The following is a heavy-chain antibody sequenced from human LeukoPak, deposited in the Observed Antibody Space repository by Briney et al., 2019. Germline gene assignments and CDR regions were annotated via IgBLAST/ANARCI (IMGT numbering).Heavy chain of an antibody. D-gene: IGHD1-14*01. Sequence: SETLSLTCSVYGGSFSGYYWSWIRQPPGKALEWIGYIYYSGSTNYNPSLKSRVTISVDTSKNQFSLKLSSVTAADTAVYYCATKPSDGMDAFDIWGQGTMVTVSS. J-gene: IGHJ3*02. CDR2: IYYSGST. V-gene: IGHV4-59*01. CDR3: ATKPSDGMDAFDI. CDR1: GGSFSGYY.